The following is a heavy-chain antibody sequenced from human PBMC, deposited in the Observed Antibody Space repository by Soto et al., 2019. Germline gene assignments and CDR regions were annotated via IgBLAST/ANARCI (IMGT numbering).Heavy chain of an antibody. CDR2: IYYLGGT. J-gene: IGHJ5*02. D-gene: IGHD6-6*01. CDR3: ARSLSSDFNWFDP. CDR1: GGSISSSTYY. Sequence: KSSETLSLTCTVSGGSISSSTYYWGWIRQPPGKGLEWIGSIYYLGGTYYNPSLESRVTISVDTSRTQFSLKLNSVTAADTALYFCARSLSSDFNWFDPWGQGTLVTVSS. V-gene: IGHV4-39*01.